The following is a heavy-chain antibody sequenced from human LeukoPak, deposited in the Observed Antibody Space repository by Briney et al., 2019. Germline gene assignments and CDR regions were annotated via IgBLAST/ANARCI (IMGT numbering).Heavy chain of an antibody. J-gene: IGHJ4*02. CDR3: ANTSYDGSGYFF. D-gene: IGHD3-22*01. V-gene: IGHV4-39*01. Sequence: PSETLTLTCGVSGGSFSSSIYFWVWIRQPPGKGLEWLGSISDTGTTFHNPSLKSRVTISVDTSKNQFSLSLSSVTAADTAVYYCANTSYDGSGYFFWGQGTLVTVSS. CDR1: GGSFSSSIYF. CDR2: ISDTGTT.